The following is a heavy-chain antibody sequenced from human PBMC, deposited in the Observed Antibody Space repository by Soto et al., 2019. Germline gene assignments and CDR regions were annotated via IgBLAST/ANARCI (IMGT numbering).Heavy chain of an antibody. CDR2: MQPSTGRT. CDR3: ARGVSAGVDY. D-gene: IGHD1-26*01. Sequence: ASVKVSCKASGYSFTSLDINWVRQTAGQGLEWMGWMQPSTGRTGYAQKFQGRVTMTRDTSINTAYMELTTLTPDDTAFYYCARGVSAGVDYWGQGTLVTVSS. CDR1: GYSFTSLD. V-gene: IGHV1-8*01. J-gene: IGHJ4*02.